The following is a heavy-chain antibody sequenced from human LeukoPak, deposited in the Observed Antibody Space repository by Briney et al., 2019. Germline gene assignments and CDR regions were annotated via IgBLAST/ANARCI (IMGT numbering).Heavy chain of an antibody. J-gene: IGHJ6*03. CDR1: GYTFTRYY. V-gene: IGHV1-46*01. CDR2: INPSGGST. D-gene: IGHD3-10*01. CDR3: ARGPSITMVRGGQWYYYMDV. Sequence: ASVKVSCKASGYTFTRYYMHWVRQAPGQGLEWMGIINPSGGSTNYAQKFQGRVTMTRDTSTNTVYMELSSLRSEDTAVYYCARGPSITMVRGGQWYYYMDVWGKGTTVTVSS.